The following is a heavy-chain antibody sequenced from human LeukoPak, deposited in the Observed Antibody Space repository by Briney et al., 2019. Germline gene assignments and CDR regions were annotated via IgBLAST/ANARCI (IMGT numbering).Heavy chain of an antibody. D-gene: IGHD3/OR15-3a*01. V-gene: IGHV1-8*01. CDR3: ARFSTDWLPYNDY. CDR2: MNPNSGNT. Sequence: GALVKVSCKASGYTFTSYDINWVRQATGQGLEWMGWMNPNSGNTGYAQKFQGRVTMTRNTSISTAYMELSSLRSEDTAVYYCARFSTDWLPYNDYWGQGTLVTVSS. CDR1: GYTFTSYD. J-gene: IGHJ4*02.